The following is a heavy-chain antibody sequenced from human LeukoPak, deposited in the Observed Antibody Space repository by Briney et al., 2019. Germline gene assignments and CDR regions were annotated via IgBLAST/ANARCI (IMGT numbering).Heavy chain of an antibody. D-gene: IGHD6-13*01. CDR1: GGSISGYY. V-gene: IGHV4-34*01. Sequence: PSETLSLTCTVHGGSISGYYWSWIRQPPGKGLEWIGEINHSGSTNYNPSLKSRVTISVDTSKNQFSLKLSSVTAADTAVYYCARGPVVSSSWYGPYYYYGMDVWGKGTTVTVSS. J-gene: IGHJ6*04. CDR3: ARGPVVSSSWYGPYYYYGMDV. CDR2: INHSGST.